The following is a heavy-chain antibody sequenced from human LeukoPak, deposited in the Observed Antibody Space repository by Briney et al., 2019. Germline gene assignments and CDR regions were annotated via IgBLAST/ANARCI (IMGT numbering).Heavy chain of an antibody. Sequence: PGGSLRLSCAASGFTFSSYSMNWVRQAPGKGLEWVSYISSSSSTIYYADSVKGRFTISRDNAKNSLYLQMNSLRAEDTAVYYCARDFNDYVWGSYRYPDYFDYWGQGTLVTVSS. J-gene: IGHJ4*02. D-gene: IGHD3-16*02. CDR3: ARDFNDYVWGSYRYPDYFDY. CDR2: ISSSSSTI. CDR1: GFTFSSYS. V-gene: IGHV3-48*04.